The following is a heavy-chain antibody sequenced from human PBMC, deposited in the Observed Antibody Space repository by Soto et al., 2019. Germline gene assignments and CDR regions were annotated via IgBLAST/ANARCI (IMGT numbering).Heavy chain of an antibody. Sequence: PSETLSLTCAVYGGSFSGYYWSWIRQPPGKGLEWIGEINHSGSTNYNPSLKSRVTISVDTSKNQFSLKLSSVTAADTAVYYCARLEGGSSSMWCDAWGQGTLVTVS. CDR1: GGSFSGYY. J-gene: IGHJ5*02. CDR3: ARLEGGSSSMWCDA. D-gene: IGHD6-6*01. CDR2: INHSGST. V-gene: IGHV4-34*01.